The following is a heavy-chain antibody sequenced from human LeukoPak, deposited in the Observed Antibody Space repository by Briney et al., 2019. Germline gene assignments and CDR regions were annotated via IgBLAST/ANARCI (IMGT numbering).Heavy chain of an antibody. D-gene: IGHD3-3*01. CDR3: ATARPSIFGRNWFDP. Sequence: ASVKVSCKVSGYTLTELPMHWVRQAPGKGLEWMGGFDPEDGETIYAQKFQGRVTMTEDTSTDTAYMELSSLRSEDTAVYYCATARPSIFGRNWFDPWGQGTLVTVSS. CDR2: FDPEDGET. CDR1: GYTLTELP. V-gene: IGHV1-24*01. J-gene: IGHJ5*02.